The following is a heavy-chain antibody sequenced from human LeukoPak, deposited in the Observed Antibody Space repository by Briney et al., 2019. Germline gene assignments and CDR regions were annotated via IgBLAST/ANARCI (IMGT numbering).Heavy chain of an antibody. CDR1: GFTFSSYW. D-gene: IGHD1-14*01. Sequence: AGGSLRLSCVASGFTFSSYWMHWVRQDPRKGLVWVSRINGDGRNINYADSVRGRFTISRDNAKNTLYLQMNTLRVEDTAVYYCARTTVPYYYYYYMDVWGKGTTVTVSS. V-gene: IGHV3-74*01. CDR3: ARTTVPYYYYYYMDV. CDR2: INGDGRNI. J-gene: IGHJ6*03.